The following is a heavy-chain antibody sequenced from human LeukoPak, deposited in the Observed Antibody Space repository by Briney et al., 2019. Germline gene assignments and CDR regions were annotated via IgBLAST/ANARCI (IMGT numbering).Heavy chain of an antibody. Sequence: SVKVSCKASGLTFTSSAVQWVRQARGQRLEWIGWIVVGSGNTSYAQKFQERVTITRDMSTSTAYMELSSLRSEDTAVYYCAAVRGLRFLEWLPDYWGQGTLVTVSS. V-gene: IGHV1-58*01. CDR3: AAVRGLRFLEWLPDY. CDR2: IVVGSGNT. D-gene: IGHD3-3*01. CDR1: GLTFTSSA. J-gene: IGHJ4*02.